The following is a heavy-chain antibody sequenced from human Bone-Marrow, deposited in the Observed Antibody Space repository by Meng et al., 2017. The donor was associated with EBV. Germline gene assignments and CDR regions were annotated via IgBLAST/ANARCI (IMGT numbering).Heavy chain of an antibody. J-gene: IGHJ5*02. Sequence: QVQLVQSGSELKKPXASXKVSXXASGYTFTSYAMNWVRQAPGQGLEWMGWINTNTGNPTYAQGFTGRFVFSLDTSVSTAYLQISSLKAEDTAVYYCARDLKGSENNWFDPWGQGTMVTVSS. V-gene: IGHV7-4-1*02. CDR1: GYTFTSYA. CDR3: ARDLKGSENNWFDP. CDR2: INTNTGNP. D-gene: IGHD3-10*01.